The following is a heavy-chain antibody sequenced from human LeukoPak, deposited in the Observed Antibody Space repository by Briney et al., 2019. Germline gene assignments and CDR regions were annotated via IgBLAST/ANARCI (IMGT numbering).Heavy chain of an antibody. D-gene: IGHD2-2*02. J-gene: IGHJ4*02. CDR2: ISSSSSYI. Sequence: PGGSLRLSCAASGFTFSSYWMNWVRQAPGKGLEWVSSISSSSSYIYYADSVKGRFTISRDNAKSSLYLQMNSLRAEDTAVYYCARDLGPYNFDYWGQGTLVTVSS. CDR1: GFTFSSYW. V-gene: IGHV3-21*01. CDR3: ARDLGPYNFDY.